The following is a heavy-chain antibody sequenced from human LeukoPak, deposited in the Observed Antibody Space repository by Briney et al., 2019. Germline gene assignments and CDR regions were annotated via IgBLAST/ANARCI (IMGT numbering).Heavy chain of an antibody. CDR2: IFYSGNT. J-gene: IGHJ5*02. CDR1: GGSFSNYY. V-gene: IGHV4-59*08. Sequence: SETLSLTCTVSGGSFSNYYWSWIRQPPGKGLEWIGDIFYSGNTNYNPSLKSRVTMSVDTSKTQFYLKLSSVTAADTAVYYCARLNRPAAGTGWFDPWGQGTLVTVSS. CDR3: ARLNRPAAGTGWFDP. D-gene: IGHD6-13*01.